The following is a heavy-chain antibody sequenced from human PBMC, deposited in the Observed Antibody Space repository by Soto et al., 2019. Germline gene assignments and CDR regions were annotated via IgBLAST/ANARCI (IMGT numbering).Heavy chain of an antibody. CDR2: INPYGGRT. CDR1: GYIFANYY. V-gene: IGHV1-46*01. J-gene: IGHJ4*02. D-gene: IGHD2-8*01. Sequence: QVQLVQSGAEVKEPGASVKVLCKASGYIFANYYMHWVRQAPGQGLEWMAIINPYGGRTHYAQNFQGRLTLTSDTSTSPAYMVLSSLRSEDTAVYYCARDLLRADSWGPGTLVTVSS. CDR3: ARDLLRADS.